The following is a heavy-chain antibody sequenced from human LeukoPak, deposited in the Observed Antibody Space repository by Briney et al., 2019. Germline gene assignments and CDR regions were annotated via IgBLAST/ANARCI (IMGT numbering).Heavy chain of an antibody. CDR3: ARERIPPYYYYMDV. Sequence: GASVKVSCKASGGTFSSYAMHWVRQAPGQRLEWMGWINAGNGNTKYSQKFQGRVTITRDTSASTAYMELSSLRSEDTAVYYCARERIPPYYYYMDVWGKGTTVTVSS. J-gene: IGHJ6*03. V-gene: IGHV1-3*01. CDR1: GGTFSSYA. CDR2: INAGNGNT.